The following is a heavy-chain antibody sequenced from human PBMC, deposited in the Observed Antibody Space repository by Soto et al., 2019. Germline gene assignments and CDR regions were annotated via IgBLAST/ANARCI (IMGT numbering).Heavy chain of an antibody. CDR1: GFTFSSYS. J-gene: IGHJ4*02. V-gene: IGHV3-48*01. CDR2: ISSSSSLI. CDR3: ARVAETSQRY. Sequence: EVQLVESGGGLVQPGGSLRLSCVASGFTFSSYSMNWVRQAPGKGLEWISYISSSSSLIFEADSVKGRFTISRDNAKNSLYLQMNSLIIEDTGIYYCARVAETSQRYWGQGTLVTVSS.